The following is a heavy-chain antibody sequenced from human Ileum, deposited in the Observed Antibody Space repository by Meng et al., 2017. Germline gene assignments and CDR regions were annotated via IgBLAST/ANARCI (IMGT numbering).Heavy chain of an antibody. CDR2: IWFDGSKT. V-gene: IGHV3-33*01. CDR3: ARYRSGSSDY. Sequence: QERLGESGGGVVQPGTSLRLSGAASGCTFRSYGMHWVRQAPGKGLEWVAVIWFDGSKTYYADSVKGRFTVSRDNSKNTLYLQMNSLRADDTAVYYCARYRSGSSDYWGPGTLVTVSS. D-gene: IGHD6-19*01. CDR1: GCTFRSYG. J-gene: IGHJ4*02.